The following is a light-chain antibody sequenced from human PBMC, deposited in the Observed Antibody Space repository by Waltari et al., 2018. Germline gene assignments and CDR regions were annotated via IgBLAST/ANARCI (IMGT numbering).Light chain of an antibody. CDR3: QHYNNWPPWT. CDR2: GAS. V-gene: IGKV3-15*01. J-gene: IGKJ1*01. Sequence: EIVMTQSPATLSVSPGERAPLSCRASQSVGSNLAWYQQKPGQGPSLLIYGASTRATGIPARFSGSGSGTEFTLTISSLQSEDFAVYFCQHYNNWPPWTFGQGTKVEIK. CDR1: QSVGSN.